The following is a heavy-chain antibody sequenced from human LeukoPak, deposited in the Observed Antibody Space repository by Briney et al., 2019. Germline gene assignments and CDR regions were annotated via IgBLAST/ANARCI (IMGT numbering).Heavy chain of an antibody. CDR2: INPSGGST. CDR3: ARASYCSDGSCYSDY. Sequence: ASVKVSCKASGYTFTSYYMHWVRQAPGQGLEWMGIINPSGGSTSYAQKFQGRVTMTRDTSTSTAHMELRSLKSDDTAVYYCARASYCSDGSCYSDYWGQGTLVTVS. D-gene: IGHD2-15*01. V-gene: IGHV1-46*01. J-gene: IGHJ4*02. CDR1: GYTFTSYY.